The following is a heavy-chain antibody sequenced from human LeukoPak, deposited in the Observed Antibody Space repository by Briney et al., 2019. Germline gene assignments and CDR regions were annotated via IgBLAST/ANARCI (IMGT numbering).Heavy chain of an antibody. J-gene: IGHJ3*02. CDR3: ASYDSSGDDAFDI. Sequence: SVKVSCKASGGTFSSYAISWVRQAPGQGIEWMGGIIPIFGTANYAQKFQGRVTITTDESTSTAYMELSSLRSEDTAVYYCASYDSSGDDAFDIWGQGTMVTVSS. V-gene: IGHV1-69*05. D-gene: IGHD3-22*01. CDR1: GGTFSSYA. CDR2: IIPIFGTA.